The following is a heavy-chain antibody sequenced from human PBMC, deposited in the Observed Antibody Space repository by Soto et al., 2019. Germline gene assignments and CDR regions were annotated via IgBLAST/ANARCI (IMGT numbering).Heavy chain of an antibody. J-gene: IGHJ4*02. CDR2: ISANSGRA. D-gene: IGHD3-3*01. CDR1: GYTFSKYD. V-gene: IGHV1-18*01. CDR3: VRQYYDFWTDFPDFDY. Sequence: ASVKVSCKTSGYTFSKYDISWVRQAPGRGLEWMGLISANSGRANYAQKLQGRVTMTTDTSTSTAYMELRSLRSDDTAVYYCVRQYYDFWTDFPDFDYWGQGTLVTVSS.